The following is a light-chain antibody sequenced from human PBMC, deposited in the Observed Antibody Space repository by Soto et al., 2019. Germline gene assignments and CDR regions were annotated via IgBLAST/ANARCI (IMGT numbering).Light chain of an antibody. V-gene: IGLV2-14*01. J-gene: IGLJ1*01. CDR1: NSDVGIYDF. Sequence: QSALTQPASVSGTPGQSITISCTGSNSDVGIYDFVSWYQHHPGRAPKLIVSEVSHRPSGVSNRFSGSKSGNTASLTISGLQSEDEADYYCISYTSSSTLFGTGTKVTVL. CDR2: EVS. CDR3: ISYTSSSTL.